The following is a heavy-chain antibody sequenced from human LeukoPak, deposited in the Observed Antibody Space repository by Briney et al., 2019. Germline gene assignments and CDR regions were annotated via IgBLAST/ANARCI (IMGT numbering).Heavy chain of an antibody. CDR2: ISAYNGNT. Sequence: ASVKVSCKASGYTFTGYYMHWVRQAPGQGLEWMGWISAYNGNTNYAQKLQGRVTMTTDTSTSTAYMELRSLRSDDTAVYYCARVCLRTDAFDIWGQGTMVTVSS. CDR3: ARVCLRTDAFDI. D-gene: IGHD3-16*01. CDR1: GYTFTGYY. V-gene: IGHV1-18*04. J-gene: IGHJ3*02.